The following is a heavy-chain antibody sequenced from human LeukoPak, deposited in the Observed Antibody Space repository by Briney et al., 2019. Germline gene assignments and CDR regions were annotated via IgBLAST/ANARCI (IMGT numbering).Heavy chain of an antibody. CDR2: IYYSWGT. CDR1: GGSISSSSYY. CDR3: ARQGYGGPRLHWFDP. V-gene: IGHV4-39*01. J-gene: IGHJ5*02. Sequence: SETLSLTCTVSGGSISSSSYYWGWIRQPPGKGLEWIGSIYYSWGTYYNPSLKSRVTISVDTSKNQFYLKLSSVTAADTAVYYCARQGYGGPRLHWFDPRGQGTLVTVSS. D-gene: IGHD1-26*01.